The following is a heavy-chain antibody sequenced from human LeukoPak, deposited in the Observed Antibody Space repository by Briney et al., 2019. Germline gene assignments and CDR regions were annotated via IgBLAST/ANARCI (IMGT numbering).Heavy chain of an antibody. J-gene: IGHJ4*02. Sequence: PGGSLRLSCAASGFTFSSYGMHWVRQAPGKGLEWVAVISYDGSNEYYADSVKGRFTISRDNSKNTLYLQMNSLRAEDTAVYYCAKAEYGGNSGLDYWGQGTLVTVSS. CDR1: GFTFSSYG. V-gene: IGHV3-30*18. CDR2: ISYDGSNE. CDR3: AKAEYGGNSGLDY. D-gene: IGHD4-23*01.